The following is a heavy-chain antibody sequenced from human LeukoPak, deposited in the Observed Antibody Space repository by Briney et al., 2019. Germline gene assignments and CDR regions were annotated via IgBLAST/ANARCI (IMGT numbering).Heavy chain of an antibody. D-gene: IGHD6-13*01. CDR1: GDSISSYY. CDR3: ASSGVGIAAAGTTSNDY. CDR2: IYASGTT. J-gene: IGHJ4*02. Sequence: KPSETLSLTCTVSGDSISSYYWTWIRQPAGKGLEWIGRIYASGTTNYNPSLKSRVTMSVDTSKNQFSLKLSSVTAADTAVYYCASSGVGIAAAGTTSNDYWGQGTLVTVSS. V-gene: IGHV4-4*07.